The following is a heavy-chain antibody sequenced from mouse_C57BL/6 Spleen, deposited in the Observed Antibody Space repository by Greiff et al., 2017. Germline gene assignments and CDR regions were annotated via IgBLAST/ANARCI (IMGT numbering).Heavy chain of an antibody. CDR1: GFTFSDYG. CDR3: ANYYYGSSYGAY. V-gene: IGHV5-17*01. D-gene: IGHD1-1*01. Sequence: EVKLMESGGGLVKPGGSLKLSCAASGFTFSDYGMHWVRQAPEKGLEWVAYISSGSSTIYYADTVKGRFTISRDNAKNTLFLQMTSLRSEDTAMYYCANYYYGSSYGAYWGQGTLVTVSA. J-gene: IGHJ3*01. CDR2: ISSGSSTI.